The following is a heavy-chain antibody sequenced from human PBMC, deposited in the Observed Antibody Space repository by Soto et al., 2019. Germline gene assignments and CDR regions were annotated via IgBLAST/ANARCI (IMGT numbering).Heavy chain of an antibody. Sequence: EVQLVETGGGLIQPGGSRRLSCAASGFTVSSSYMGWVRQAPGQGLEWVSIIYSGGNTYYADSVKGRFTISRDNSKNTLYLQMNSLRAGDTAVYYCARVRDQLLSPTAFHIWGQGTMVTVSS. CDR3: ARVRDQLLSPTAFHI. D-gene: IGHD2-2*01. J-gene: IGHJ3*02. V-gene: IGHV3-53*02. CDR2: IYSGGNT. CDR1: GFTVSSSY.